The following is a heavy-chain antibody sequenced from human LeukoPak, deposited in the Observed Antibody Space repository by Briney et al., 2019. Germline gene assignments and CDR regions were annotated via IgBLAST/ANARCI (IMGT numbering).Heavy chain of an antibody. J-gene: IGHJ4*02. CDR1: GFTFSDYY. Sequence: GGSLRLSCAASGFTFSDYYLTWIRQAPGKGLEWVSYISSSSSDTNYADSVRGRFTISRGSSRNTLYLQMNSLRVDDTAVYYCAGAVVGATPNYWGQGTLVTVSS. D-gene: IGHD1-26*01. CDR3: AGAVVGATPNY. CDR2: ISSSSSDT. V-gene: IGHV3-11*06.